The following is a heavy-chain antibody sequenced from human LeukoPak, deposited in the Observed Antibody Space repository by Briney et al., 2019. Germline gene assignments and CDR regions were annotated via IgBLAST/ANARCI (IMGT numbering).Heavy chain of an antibody. CDR3: ARGGGTYYYDSSGYSSDY. CDR1: GFTFSSYS. V-gene: IGHV3-21*01. Sequence: GGSLRLSCAASGFTFSSYSMNWVRQAPGKGLEWVSSISSISSYIYYADSVKGRFTISRDNAKNSLYLQMNSLRAEDTAVYYCARGGGTYYYDSSGYSSDYWGQGTLVTVSS. J-gene: IGHJ4*02. D-gene: IGHD3-22*01. CDR2: ISSISSYI.